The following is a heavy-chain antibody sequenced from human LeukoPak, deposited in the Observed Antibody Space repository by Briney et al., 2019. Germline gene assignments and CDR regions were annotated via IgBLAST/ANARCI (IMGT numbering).Heavy chain of an antibody. CDR3: TRDTTGTTKGVFGY. D-gene: IGHD1-1*01. V-gene: IGHV3-49*04. CDR2: IRSKAYGGTT. J-gene: IGHJ4*02. CDR1: GFTFGDYA. Sequence: GRSLRLCCTASGFTFGDYAMSWVRQAPGKGLEWVGFIRSKAYGGTTEYAASVKGRFTISRDDSKSIAYLQMNSLKTEDTAVYYCTRDTTGTTKGVFGYWGQGTLVTVSS.